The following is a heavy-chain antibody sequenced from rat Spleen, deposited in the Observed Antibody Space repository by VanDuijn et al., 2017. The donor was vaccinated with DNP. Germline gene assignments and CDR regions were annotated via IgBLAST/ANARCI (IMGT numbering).Heavy chain of an antibody. CDR2: INKDSRTI. J-gene: IGHJ2*01. V-gene: IGHV4-2*01. D-gene: IGHD4-3*01. CDR1: GFNFNDYW. Sequence: EVKLVESGGGLVQPGRSLKLSCAASGFNFNDYWMGWVRQAPGMGLEWIGEINKDSRTIKYSPSLKDKFTISRDNAHKTLYLQMSKLGSEDTAIYYGARERVGVDYWGQGVMVTVSP. CDR3: ARERVGVDY.